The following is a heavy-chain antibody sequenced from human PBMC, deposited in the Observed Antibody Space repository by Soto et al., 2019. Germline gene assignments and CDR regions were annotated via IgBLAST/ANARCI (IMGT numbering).Heavy chain of an antibody. CDR1: GGSISSSNW. D-gene: IGHD2-15*01. J-gene: IGHJ6*02. V-gene: IGHV4-4*02. CDR2: IYHSGST. CDR3: ARVGAAYYGMDV. Sequence: QVQLQESGPGLVKPSGTLSLTCAVSGGSISSSNWWSWVRQPPGKGLEWIGEIYHSGSTNYNPSLKSRXPIXVXTSKNQVSLKLSSVTAADTAVYYCARVGAAYYGMDVWGQGTTVTVSS.